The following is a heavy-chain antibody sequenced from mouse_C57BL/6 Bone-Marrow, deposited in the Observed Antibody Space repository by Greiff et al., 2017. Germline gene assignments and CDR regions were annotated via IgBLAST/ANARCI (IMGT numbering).Heavy chain of an antibody. CDR1: GFNIKDDY. D-gene: IGHD2-10*01. Sequence: EVQLQQSGAELVRPGASVKLSCTASGFNIKDDYMHWVKQRPEQGLEWIGWIDPENGNTEYASKFQGKATITADTSSNTAYLQLSSLTSEDTAVYSCTPSYGTFAYWGQGTLVTVSA. CDR3: TPSYGTFAY. CDR2: IDPENGNT. J-gene: IGHJ3*01. V-gene: IGHV14-4*01.